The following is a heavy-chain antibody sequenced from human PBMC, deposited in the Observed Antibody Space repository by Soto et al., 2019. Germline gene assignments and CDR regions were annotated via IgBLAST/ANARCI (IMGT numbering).Heavy chain of an antibody. Sequence: ASVKVSCKASGYTFTRSGISWVRQATGQGPEWMGWVSSYNGDTNYAQTFQGRVTMTTDTSTSTAYMELGSLTSEDTAVYYCARGGGIVVVTAPYDHWGQGTLVTVSS. CDR1: GYTFTRSG. CDR2: VSSYNGDT. V-gene: IGHV1-18*01. J-gene: IGHJ4*02. CDR3: ARGGGIVVVTAPYDH. D-gene: IGHD2-21*02.